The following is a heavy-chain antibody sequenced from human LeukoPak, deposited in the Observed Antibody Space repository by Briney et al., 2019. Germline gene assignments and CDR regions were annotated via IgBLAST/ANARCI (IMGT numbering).Heavy chain of an antibody. D-gene: IGHD4-17*01. CDR1: GGSISGFY. CDR3: ARGSPTVTTWAFDI. V-gene: IGHV4-59*12. J-gene: IGHJ3*02. CDR2: IYYSGST. Sequence: ASETLSLTCTVSGGSISGFYWSWIRQPPGKGLEWIGYIYYSGSTYYNPSLKSRVTISVDTSKNQFSLKLSSVTAADTAVYYCARGSPTVTTWAFDIWGQGTMVTVSS.